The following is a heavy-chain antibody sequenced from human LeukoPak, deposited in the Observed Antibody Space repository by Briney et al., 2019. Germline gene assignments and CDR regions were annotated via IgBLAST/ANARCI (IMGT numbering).Heavy chain of an antibody. D-gene: IGHD3-22*01. CDR2: IYYSGST. CDR1: GGSISSSSYF. CDR3: GRWDSSGYYGGGYSDY. V-gene: IGHV4-39*01. J-gene: IGHJ4*02. Sequence: SETLSLTCTVSGGSISSSSYFWGWIRQPPGKGPEWIGSIYYSGSTYYNPSLKSRVTISVDTSKNQFSLKLSSVTAADTAVYYCGRWDSSGYYGGGYSDYWGQGTLVTVSS.